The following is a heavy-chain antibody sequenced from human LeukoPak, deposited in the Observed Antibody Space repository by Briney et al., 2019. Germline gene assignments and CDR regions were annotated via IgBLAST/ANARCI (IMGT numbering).Heavy chain of an antibody. J-gene: IGHJ5*02. CDR2: FSCSGST. CDR1: GGTFSGYY. D-gene: IGHD6-19*01. CDR3: ARGQARLAWFDP. V-gene: IGHV4-34*01. Sequence: SETLSLTCAVYGGTFSGYYWSWIRQPPGKGLEWIGSFSCSGSTYYNPSLKSRVTISVDTSKSQFSLYMDSVTAADTAVYYCARGQARLAWFDPWGQGTLVTVSS.